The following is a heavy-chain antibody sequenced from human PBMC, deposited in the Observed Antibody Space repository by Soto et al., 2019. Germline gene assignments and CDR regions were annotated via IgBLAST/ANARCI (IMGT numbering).Heavy chain of an antibody. CDR3: ARDPFSLSEVRADY. V-gene: IGHV3-48*04. CDR2: ISSSSSTI. CDR1: GFTFSSYS. Sequence: PGGSLRLSCAASGFTFSSYSMNWVRQAPGKGLEWVSYISSSSSTINYAESVKGRFTISRDNAKNSLYLQMNSLRPEDTAVYHCARDPFSLSEVRADYWGQGTLVTVSS. J-gene: IGHJ4*02. D-gene: IGHD3-16*01.